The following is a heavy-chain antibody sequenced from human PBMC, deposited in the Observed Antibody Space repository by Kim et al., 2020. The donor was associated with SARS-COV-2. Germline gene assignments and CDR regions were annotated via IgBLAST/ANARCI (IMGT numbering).Heavy chain of an antibody. CDR3: ARDWSWYYFDY. V-gene: IGHV3-48*01. CDR2: TI. D-gene: IGHD3-3*01. J-gene: IGHJ4*02. Sequence: TISVADSVQGRFTISRDNAKNLLFLQMNSLRAEDTAVYYCARDWSWYYFDYWGQGALVTVSS.